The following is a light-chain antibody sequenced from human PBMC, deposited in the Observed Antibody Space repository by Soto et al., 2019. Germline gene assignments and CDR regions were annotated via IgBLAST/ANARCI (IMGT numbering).Light chain of an antibody. CDR2: WAS. CDR3: QQYYGSPVT. CDR1: QTVLYSSDNKNY. J-gene: IGKJ4*01. Sequence: DIVMTQSPDSLAVSLGERATINCKSSQTVLYSSDNKNYLAWYQQKPGQPPKLLIYWASTRESGVPDRFSGRGSGTEFTLTISSLQAEDVAVYYCQQYYGSPVTFGGGNKVEMK. V-gene: IGKV4-1*01.